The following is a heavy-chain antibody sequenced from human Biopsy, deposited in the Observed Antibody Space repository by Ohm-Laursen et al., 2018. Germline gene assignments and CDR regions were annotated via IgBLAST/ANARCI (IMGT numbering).Heavy chain of an antibody. D-gene: IGHD2-2*01. CDR1: TGPFNSYG. CDR2: IIPILRTT. Sequence: GPSVKISCKAPTGPFNSYGIIWVRQAPGHGLEWMGRIIPILRTTAYAQTFLGRVTITADTPTSTVDMELTSLTADDTAVYFCAREAIGYQLPCDDWGQGTLVTVPS. CDR3: AREAIGYQLPCDD. V-gene: IGHV1-69*04. J-gene: IGHJ4*02.